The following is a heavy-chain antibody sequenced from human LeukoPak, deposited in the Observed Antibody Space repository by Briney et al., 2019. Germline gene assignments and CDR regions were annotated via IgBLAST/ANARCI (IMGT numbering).Heavy chain of an antibody. D-gene: IGHD6-19*01. CDR3: AKGVAVAALDY. V-gene: IGHV3-21*01. J-gene: IGHJ4*02. CDR1: GFTFSSYS. Sequence: PGGSLRLSCAASGFTFSSYSMNWVRQAPGKGLEWVSSISSSSSYIYYADSVKGRFTISRDNSKNTLYLQMNSLRAEDTAVYYCAKGVAVAALDYWGQGTLVTVSS. CDR2: ISSSSSYI.